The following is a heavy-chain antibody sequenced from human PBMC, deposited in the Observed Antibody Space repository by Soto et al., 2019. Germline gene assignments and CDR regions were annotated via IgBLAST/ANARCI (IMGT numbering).Heavy chain of an antibody. CDR1: GFTFCTYG. D-gene: IGHD5-18*01. J-gene: IGHJ4*02. CDR3: GRDGALGDTAVVDS. CDR2: IWYDGSNK. Sequence: QVQLVESGGGVVQPGKSLRLSCAASGFTFCTYGMHWVRQAPGKGLEWVAVIWYDGSNKYHGDSLKGRFTISRDNSKNTLYLQINNLRAEDTAVYYCGRDGALGDTAVVDSWGQGTLVTVSS. V-gene: IGHV3-33*01.